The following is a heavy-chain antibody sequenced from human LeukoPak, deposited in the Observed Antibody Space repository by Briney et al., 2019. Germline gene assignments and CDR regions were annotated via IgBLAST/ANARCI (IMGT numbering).Heavy chain of an antibody. CDR1: GGSISSGDYY. CDR3: AREEAVALGPFDY. V-gene: IGHV4-30-4*01. J-gene: IGHJ4*02. D-gene: IGHD7-27*01. Sequence: SQTLSPTCTVSGGSISSGDYYWSWIRQPPGKGLEWIGYIYYSGSTYYSPSLKSRVTISVDTSKNQFSLKLSSVTAADTAVYYCAREEAVALGPFDYWGQGTLVTVSS. CDR2: IYYSGST.